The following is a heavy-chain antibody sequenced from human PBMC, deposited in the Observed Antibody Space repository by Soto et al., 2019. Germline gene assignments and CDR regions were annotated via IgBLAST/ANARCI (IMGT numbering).Heavy chain of an antibody. CDR2: INHSGSS. Sequence: SETLSLTCAVHGGSFSGFYWTWIRQPPGKGLEWIGEINHSGSSNYNPPLKSRVTMSLDTSRNQFSLSLDSVTAADTAVYYCARMAGPWYFDLWGRGTLVTVSS. CDR1: GGSFSGFY. V-gene: IGHV4-34*01. CDR3: ARMAGPWYFDL. J-gene: IGHJ2*01.